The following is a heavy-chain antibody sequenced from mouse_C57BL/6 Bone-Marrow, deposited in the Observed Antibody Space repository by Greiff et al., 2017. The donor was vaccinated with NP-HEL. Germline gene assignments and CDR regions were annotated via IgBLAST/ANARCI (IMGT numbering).Heavy chain of an antibody. Sequence: EVKLVESGAELVKPGASVKLSCTASGFNIKDYYMHWVKQRTEQGLEWIGRIDPEDGETKYAPKFQGKATITADTSSNTAYLQLSSLTSEDTAVYYCARLRLSHYAMDYWGQGTSVTVSS. CDR2: IDPEDGET. J-gene: IGHJ4*01. D-gene: IGHD3-2*02. CDR1: GFNIKDYY. V-gene: IGHV14-2*01. CDR3: ARLRLSHYAMDY.